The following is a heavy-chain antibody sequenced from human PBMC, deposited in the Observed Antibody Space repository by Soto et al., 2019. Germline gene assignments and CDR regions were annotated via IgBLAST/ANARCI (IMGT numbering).Heavy chain of an antibody. D-gene: IGHD2-21*02. CDR3: VRDRRLRGHPFDI. CDR2: IKEDGTEQ. Sequence: EVQLVESGGGLVRPGGSLRLSCTVSGFSLRSFYMSWVRQAPGKGLEWVANIKEDGTEQHYVASVEGRFTISRDNPKNTLYLQMNYLRADDTAMYYCVRDRRLRGHPFDIWGQGTFVTVSS. V-gene: IGHV3-7*01. CDR1: GFSLRSFY. J-gene: IGHJ3*02.